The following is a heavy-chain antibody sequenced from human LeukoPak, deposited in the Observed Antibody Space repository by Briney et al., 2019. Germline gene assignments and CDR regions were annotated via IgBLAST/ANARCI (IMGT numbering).Heavy chain of an antibody. CDR2: MNPNSDNT. Sequence: ASVKVSCKASGYTFTSYDINWVRQAPGQGLEWMGWMNPNSDNTGYAQKFQGRVTMTRNTSISTAYMELSSLRSEDTAVYYCARGLYYYDSSGYYYSYFDYWGQGTLVTVSS. J-gene: IGHJ4*02. CDR1: GYTFTSYD. V-gene: IGHV1-8*01. CDR3: ARGLYYYDSSGYYYSYFDY. D-gene: IGHD3-22*01.